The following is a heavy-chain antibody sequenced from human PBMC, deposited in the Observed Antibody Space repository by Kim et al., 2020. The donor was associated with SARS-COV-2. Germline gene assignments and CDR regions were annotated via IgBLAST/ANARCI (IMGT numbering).Heavy chain of an antibody. Sequence: ASVKVSCKASGYTFTSYGISWVRQAPGQGLEWMGWISAYNGNTNYAQKLQGRVTMTTDTSTSTAYMELRSLRSDDTAVYYCARDPGAAGTGVGHWYLNPICGPDYWGQGTLVTVSS. CDR2: ISAYNGNT. V-gene: IGHV1-18*01. J-gene: IGHJ4*02. D-gene: IGHD6-13*01. CDR1: GYTFTSYG. CDR3: ARDPGAAGTGVGHWYLNPICGPDY.